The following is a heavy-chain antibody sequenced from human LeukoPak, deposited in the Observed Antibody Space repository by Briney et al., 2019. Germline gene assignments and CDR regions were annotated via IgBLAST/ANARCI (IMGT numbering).Heavy chain of an antibody. V-gene: IGHV3-30*18. J-gene: IGHJ5*02. CDR2: MSHDGSNE. CDR3: AKCRITIYGVADH. Sequence: GGSLRLSCAVSGFNFNRYGMHWVRQAPGKGLEWVAVMSHDGSNEYYADSVKGRFTISRDTSKNTMYLQMNSLRPEDTAVYYCAKCRITIYGVADHWGQGTLVTVS. D-gene: IGHD3-3*01. CDR1: GFNFNRYG.